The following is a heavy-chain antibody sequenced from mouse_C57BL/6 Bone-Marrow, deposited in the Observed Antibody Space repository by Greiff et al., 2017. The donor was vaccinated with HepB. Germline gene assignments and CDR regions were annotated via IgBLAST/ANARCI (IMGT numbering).Heavy chain of an antibody. Sequence: VKLMESGAELVRPGPSVKVSCKASGYAFTNYLIEWVKQRPGQGLEWIGVINPGSGGTNYNEKFKGKATLTADKSSSTAYMQLSSLTSEDSAVYFCARENFLAWFAYWGQGTLVTVSA. V-gene: IGHV1-54*01. CDR3: ARENFLAWFAY. CDR1: GYAFTNYL. CDR2: INPGSGGT. J-gene: IGHJ3*01.